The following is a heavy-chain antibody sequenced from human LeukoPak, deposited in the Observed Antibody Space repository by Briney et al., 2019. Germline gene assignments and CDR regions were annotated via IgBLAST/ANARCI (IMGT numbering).Heavy chain of an antibody. CDR1: GFTFSRYA. V-gene: IGHV3-23*01. Sequence: GGSLRLSCAAAGFTFSRYAMTWVRQAPGKGLDYVSSISDTGGVRDYADSVKGRFTISRDNSMETLYLQMTSLRVEDTAVYYCAARTGGDAYDIWGQGTMVTVSS. CDR2: ISDTGGVR. CDR3: AARTGGDAYDI. J-gene: IGHJ3*02.